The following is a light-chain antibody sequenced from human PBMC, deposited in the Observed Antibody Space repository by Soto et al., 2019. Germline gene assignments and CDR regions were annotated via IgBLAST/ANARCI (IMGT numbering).Light chain of an antibody. CDR2: DAS. CDR3: QHYNSYSPRT. J-gene: IGKJ1*01. Sequence: DIQMTQPPSTLSASVGDRVTITCRASQSINNWLAWYQQKPGKAPKFLIYDASNLESGVPSRFSGSASGTEFTLTISSLQPDDFATYYCQHYNSYSPRTFGQGTKVDIK. V-gene: IGKV1-5*01. CDR1: QSINNW.